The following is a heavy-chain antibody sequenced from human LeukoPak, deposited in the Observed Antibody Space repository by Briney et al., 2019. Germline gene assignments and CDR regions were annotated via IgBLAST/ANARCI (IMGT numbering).Heavy chain of an antibody. CDR1: GGSISSGSYC. Sequence: SETLSLTCTDSGGSISSGSYCWSWIRQPAGKGLEWIGRIHSSGSTNYNPSLKSRVTISVATSENHFSLKLTSVTAADTAVYYCATGEHEGSGYWGYYFDQWGQGTLVTVSS. CDR3: ATGEHEGSGYWGYYFDQ. D-gene: IGHD3-22*01. CDR2: IHSSGST. J-gene: IGHJ4*02. V-gene: IGHV4-61*02.